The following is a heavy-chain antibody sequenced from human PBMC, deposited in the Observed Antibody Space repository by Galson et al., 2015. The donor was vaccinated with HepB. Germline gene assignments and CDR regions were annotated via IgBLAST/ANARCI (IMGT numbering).Heavy chain of an antibody. D-gene: IGHD3-16*01. V-gene: IGHV3-30*04. CDR3: VKDLYSYMDV. Sequence: SLRLSCAASGFTFSSYSMHWVRQAPGKGLEWVAFISYDGSNKYYADSVTGRLTISRDNSKNMLYLQMDSLRPEDTAVYYCVKDLYSYMDVWGKGTTVTVSS. CDR2: ISYDGSNK. CDR1: GFTFSSYS. J-gene: IGHJ6*03.